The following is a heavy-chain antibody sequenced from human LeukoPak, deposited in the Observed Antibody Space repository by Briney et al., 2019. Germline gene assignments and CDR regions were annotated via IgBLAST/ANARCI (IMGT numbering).Heavy chain of an antibody. J-gene: IGHJ4*02. Sequence: TGGSLRLSCAASGFTFTTYWMHWVRQAPGKGLVWVSLINTDGSTTTYADSVKGRFTISRDNAKNTLYLKRNSLRAEDTAVYYCARGGDYASGSPGDYWGQGTLVTVSS. D-gene: IGHD3-10*01. CDR1: GFTFTTYW. CDR2: INTDGSTT. CDR3: ARGGDYASGSPGDY. V-gene: IGHV3-74*01.